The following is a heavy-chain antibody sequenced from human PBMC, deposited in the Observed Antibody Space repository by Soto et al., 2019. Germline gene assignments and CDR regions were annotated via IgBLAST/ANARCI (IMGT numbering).Heavy chain of an antibody. CDR2: VYYSGST. D-gene: IGHD1-26*01. V-gene: IGHV4-59*01. CDR1: GGSLTYKS. J-gene: IGHJ4*02. CDR3: ASQSGSYDY. Sequence: PSETLSLTCTVSGGSLTYKSWSWIRQPPGKGLQWIGYVYYSGSTNYNPSLKSRVTMSIDTSKNQFSLNLTSVTAADTAVYYCASQSGSYDYWGQGTLVTVSS.